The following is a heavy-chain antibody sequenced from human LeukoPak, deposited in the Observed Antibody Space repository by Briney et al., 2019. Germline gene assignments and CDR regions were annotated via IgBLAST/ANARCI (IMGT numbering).Heavy chain of an antibody. CDR1: GGTFSSYA. V-gene: IGHV1-69*13. Sequence: SVKVSCKASGGTFSSYAISWVRQAPGQGLEWMGGIIPIFGTANYAQKFQGRVTITADESTSTAYMELSSLRSEDTAVYYCARDCSSTSCPPNWYYYMDVWGKGTTVTVS. D-gene: IGHD2-2*01. CDR3: ARDCSSTSCPPNWYYYMDV. CDR2: IIPIFGTA. J-gene: IGHJ6*03.